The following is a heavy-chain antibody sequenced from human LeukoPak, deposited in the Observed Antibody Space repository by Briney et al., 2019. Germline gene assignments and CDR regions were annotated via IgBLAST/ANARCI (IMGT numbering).Heavy chain of an antibody. CDR3: AADPITMVRGAGWYFDY. D-gene: IGHD3-10*01. CDR2: IIPIFGTA. J-gene: IGHJ4*02. Sequence: GASVKVSCKTSRGTFNNYAVSWVRQAPGQGLEWMGGIIPIFGTASYAQKFQERVTITRDMSTSTAYMELSSLRSEDTAVYYCAADPITMVRGAGWYFDYWGQGTLVTVSS. V-gene: IGHV1-69*05. CDR1: RGTFNNYA.